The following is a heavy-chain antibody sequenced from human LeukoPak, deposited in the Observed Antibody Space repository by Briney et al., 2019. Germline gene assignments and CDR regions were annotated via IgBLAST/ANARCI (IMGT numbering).Heavy chain of an antibody. Sequence: SATLSLTCAVYGGSLSGYYWSWIRQPPGKGLEWIGEINHSGSTNYNPSLKSRVTISLDTSKNQFSLKLNSVTAADTAVYYCARERDDTGGYYGNYYYYYMDVWGKGTTVTVSS. CDR2: INHSGST. CDR1: GGSLSGYY. J-gene: IGHJ6*03. CDR3: ARERDDTGGYYGNYYYYYMDV. V-gene: IGHV4-34*01. D-gene: IGHD3-22*01.